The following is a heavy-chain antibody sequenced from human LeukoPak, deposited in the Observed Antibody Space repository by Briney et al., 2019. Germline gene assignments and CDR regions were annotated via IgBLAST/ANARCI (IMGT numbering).Heavy chain of an antibody. V-gene: IGHV4-38-2*02. Sequence: SETLSLTCTVSGYSISSGYYWGWIRQPPGKGLEWIGGIYHSGSTYYNPSLKSRVTISVDTSKNQFSLKLSSVTAADTAVYYCAREILYYGSGSYVDYWGQGTLVTVSS. D-gene: IGHD3-10*01. CDR2: IYHSGST. CDR1: GYSISSGYY. CDR3: AREILYYGSGSYVDY. J-gene: IGHJ4*02.